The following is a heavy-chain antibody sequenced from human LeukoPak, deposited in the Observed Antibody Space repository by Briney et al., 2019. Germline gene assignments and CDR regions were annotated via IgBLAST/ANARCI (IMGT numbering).Heavy chain of an antibody. Sequence: GGSLRLSCAASGFTFSSYAMSRVRQAPGKGLEWVANIKLDGSEKNYVDSVKGRFTISRDNTKNSLYLQMNSLRVEDTAVFYCARDQYDTWSRRGNFDSWGQGTLVIVSS. V-gene: IGHV3-7*03. CDR2: IKLDGSEK. D-gene: IGHD3-3*01. CDR1: GFTFSSYA. CDR3: ARDQYDTWSRRGNFDS. J-gene: IGHJ4*02.